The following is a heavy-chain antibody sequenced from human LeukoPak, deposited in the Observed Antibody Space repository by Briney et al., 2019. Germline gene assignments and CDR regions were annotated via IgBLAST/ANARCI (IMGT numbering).Heavy chain of an antibody. CDR3: ARGSLATVVTHDAFDI. D-gene: IGHD4-23*01. V-gene: IGHV3-23*01. CDR1: GFTFSSYA. J-gene: IGHJ3*02. CDR2: ISGSGGST. Sequence: GGSLRLPCAASGFTFSSYAMSWVRQAPGKGLEWVSAISGSGGSTYYADSVKGRFTISRHNSKNTLYLQMNSLRAEDTAVYYCARGSLATVVTHDAFDIWGQGTMVTVSS.